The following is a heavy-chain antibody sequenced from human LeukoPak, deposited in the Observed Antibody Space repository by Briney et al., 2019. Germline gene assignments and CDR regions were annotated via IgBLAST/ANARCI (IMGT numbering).Heavy chain of an antibody. CDR2: ISYDGSNK. CDR1: GFTFSSYG. D-gene: IGHD3-22*01. Sequence: PGRSLKLSCAASGFTFSSYGMHWVRQAPGKGLEWVAVISYDGSNKYYADSVKGRFTISRDNSKNTLYLQMNSLRAEDTAVYYCAKDQLYYYDSSGYLGYWGQGTLVTVSS. CDR3: AKDQLYYYDSSGYLGY. V-gene: IGHV3-30*18. J-gene: IGHJ4*02.